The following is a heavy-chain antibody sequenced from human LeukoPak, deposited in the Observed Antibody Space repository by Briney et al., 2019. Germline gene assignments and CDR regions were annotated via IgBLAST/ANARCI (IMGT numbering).Heavy chain of an antibody. CDR3: AKPRDTTVVPARGHYAMDV. CDR1: GFTFSSYA. J-gene: IGHJ6*02. Sequence: GSLRLSCATSGFTFSSYAMSWVRQAPGKGLEWVSAISGSGGDTYYADSAKGRFTISRDNSKNTLYLQMNSLRAEDTAVYYCAKPRDTTVVPARGHYAMDVWGQGTTVTVSS. V-gene: IGHV3-23*01. CDR2: ISGSGGDT. D-gene: IGHD2-2*01.